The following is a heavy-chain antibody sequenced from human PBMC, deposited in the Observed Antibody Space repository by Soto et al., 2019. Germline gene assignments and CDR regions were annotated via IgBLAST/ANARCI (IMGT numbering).Heavy chain of an antibody. CDR3: ARTGSSSTPRDPPIEY. CDR1: GFTFSAYA. CDR2: IYSGGST. V-gene: IGHV3-66*01. D-gene: IGHD6-6*01. Sequence: PGVSLRLSFAASGFTFSAYAMSWFRQAPGKGLEWVSAIYSGGSTYYADSVKGRFTISRDNSKNTLYLQMNSLRAEDTAVYYCARTGSSSTPRDPPIEYWGQGTLVTVSS. J-gene: IGHJ4*02.